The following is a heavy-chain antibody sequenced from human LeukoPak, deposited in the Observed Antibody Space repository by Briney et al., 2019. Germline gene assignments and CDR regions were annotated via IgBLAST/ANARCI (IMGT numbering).Heavy chain of an antibody. Sequence: ASVKVSCKASGYTFTSYGISWVRQAPGQGLEWMGWISAYNGNTNYAQKLQGRVTMTTDTSTSTAYMELRSLRSDDTAVYYCARAEMVTAILLQQDYWGQGTLVTVSS. CDR3: ARAEMVTAILLQQDY. CDR1: GYTFTSYG. D-gene: IGHD2-21*02. J-gene: IGHJ4*02. CDR2: ISAYNGNT. V-gene: IGHV1-18*01.